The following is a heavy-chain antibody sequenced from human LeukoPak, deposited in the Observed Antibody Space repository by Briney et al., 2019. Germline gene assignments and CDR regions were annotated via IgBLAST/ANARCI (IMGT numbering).Heavy chain of an antibody. Sequence: GGSLRLSCAASGFTVSSNYMSWVRQAPGKGLEWVSVIYSCGSTYYAESLKGGFTISRTNSKDTPNRQMNSLEAEKTAVYYCATSGYSYGLVGWGQGTLVTVPS. CDR1: GFTVSSNY. CDR2: IYSCGST. J-gene: IGHJ4*02. D-gene: IGHD5-18*01. V-gene: IGHV3-53*04. CDR3: ATSGYSYGLVG.